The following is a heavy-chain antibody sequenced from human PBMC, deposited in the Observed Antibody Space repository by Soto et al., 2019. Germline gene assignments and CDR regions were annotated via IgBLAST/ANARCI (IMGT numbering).Heavy chain of an antibody. J-gene: IGHJ6*02. CDR2: ISPYIGNT. V-gene: IGHV1-18*01. CDR3: ERVDNYVKPTPQDV. Sequence: GASVKVSCKASGYIFVNYGISWVRQAPGQGLEWMGWISPYIGNTHYASKFQGRVTMTTDTSTSTAYMDLGSLTCDETAVYYCERVDNYVKPTPQDVWGQGTTVTVSS. CDR1: GYIFVNYG. D-gene: IGHD3-16*01.